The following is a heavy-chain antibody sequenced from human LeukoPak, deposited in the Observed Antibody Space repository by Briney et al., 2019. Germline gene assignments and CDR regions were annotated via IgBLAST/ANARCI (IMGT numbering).Heavy chain of an antibody. Sequence: GGSLRLSCAASGFTFSSYAMSWVRQAPGKGLEWVSAISGSGGSTYYADSVKGQFTISRDNSKNTLYLQMDSLRAEDTAVYYCAKFGTGYYNNYFDYWGQGTLVTVSS. D-gene: IGHD3/OR15-3a*01. J-gene: IGHJ4*02. V-gene: IGHV3-23*01. CDR1: GFTFSSYA. CDR2: ISGSGGST. CDR3: AKFGTGYYNNYFDY.